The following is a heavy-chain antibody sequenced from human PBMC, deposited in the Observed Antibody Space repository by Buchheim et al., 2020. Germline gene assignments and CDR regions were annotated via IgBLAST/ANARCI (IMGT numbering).Heavy chain of an antibody. CDR2: IIPILGIA. D-gene: IGHD3-22*01. V-gene: IGHV1-69*08. Sequence: QVQLVQSGAEVKKPGSSVKVSCKASGGTFSSYTISWVRQAPGQGLEWMGRIIPILGIANYAQKFQGRVTITADKSTSTAYLELSSLRSEDTAVYYCARDDSYYDSSESYYYYYYGMDVWGQGTT. CDR1: GGTFSSYT. CDR3: ARDDSYYDSSESYYYYYYGMDV. J-gene: IGHJ6*02.